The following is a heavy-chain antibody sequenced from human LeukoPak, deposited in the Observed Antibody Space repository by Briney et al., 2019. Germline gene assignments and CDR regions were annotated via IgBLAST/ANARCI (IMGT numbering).Heavy chain of an antibody. CDR1: GFTVSNNY. D-gene: IGHD5-24*01. CDR2: IYPGDSDT. V-gene: IGHV5-51*01. Sequence: GGSLRLSCAASGFTVSNNYMSWVRQAPGKGLEWVGFIYPGDSDTTYSPSFQGQVTISADKSISTAYLQWSSLKASDTAMYYCARRGGYNYGYFDYWGQGTQVTVSS. J-gene: IGHJ4*02. CDR3: ARRGGYNYGYFDY.